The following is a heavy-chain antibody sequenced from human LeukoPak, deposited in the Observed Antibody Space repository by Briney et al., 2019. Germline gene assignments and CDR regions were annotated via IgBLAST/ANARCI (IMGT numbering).Heavy chain of an antibody. CDR1: GFTFSDYY. Sequence: GGSLRLSCAASGFTFSDYYMSWIRQAPGKGLEWVSYISSSGSTIHYADSVKGRFTISRDNAKNSLFLQMNSPRVEDTAVYYCAGGGRGYSGSYFSTYWGQGTLVTVSS. D-gene: IGHD1-26*01. CDR2: ISSSGSTI. V-gene: IGHV3-11*01. CDR3: AGGGRGYSGSYFSTY. J-gene: IGHJ4*02.